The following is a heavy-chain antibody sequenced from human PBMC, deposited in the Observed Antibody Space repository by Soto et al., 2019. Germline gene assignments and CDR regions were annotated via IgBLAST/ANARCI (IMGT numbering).Heavy chain of an antibody. D-gene: IGHD4-17*01. Sequence: DVQLVESGGGLVQPGRSLRLSGVVSGLTFDEHAMHWVRQGPGKGLEWVSGIFWSGGSVGYADSVKGRFTVSRDKAKNSLYLQMDSLRAEDTALYYCARDLTPGGADVWGQGTTVTVSS. V-gene: IGHV3-9*01. CDR3: ARDLTPGGADV. CDR2: IFWSGGSV. J-gene: IGHJ6*02. CDR1: GLTFDEHA.